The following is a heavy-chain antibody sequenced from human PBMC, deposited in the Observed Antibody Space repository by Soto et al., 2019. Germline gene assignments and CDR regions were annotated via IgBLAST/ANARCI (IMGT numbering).Heavy chain of an antibody. CDR2: INHSGST. CDR1: GGSFSGYY. D-gene: IGHD2-15*01. V-gene: IGHV4-34*01. J-gene: IGHJ6*03. Sequence: SETLSLTCAVYGGSFSGYYWSWIRQPPGKGLEWIGEINHSGSTNYNPSLKSRVTISVDTSKNQFSLKLSSVTAADTAVYYCARGHGGCSGGSCYPGPVAYYYMDVWGKGTTVTVSS. CDR3: ARGHGGCSGGSCYPGPVAYYYMDV.